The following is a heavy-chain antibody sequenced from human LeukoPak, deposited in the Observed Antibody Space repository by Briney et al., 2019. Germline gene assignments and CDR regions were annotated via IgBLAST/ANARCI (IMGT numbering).Heavy chain of an antibody. V-gene: IGHV3-15*01. J-gene: IGHJ4*02. Sequence: GGSLRLSCAASGFTFSNAWMSWVRQAPGKGLAWVGRIKSKTDCGTTDYGATVKVRFTISRDDSKNTLYLQMTSLKTEDTAVYYCTTDRSELIVFAAKYDYWGQGTLVTVSS. CDR1: GFTFSNAW. D-gene: IGHD2-8*01. CDR2: IKSKTDCGTT. CDR3: TTDRSELIVFAAKYDY.